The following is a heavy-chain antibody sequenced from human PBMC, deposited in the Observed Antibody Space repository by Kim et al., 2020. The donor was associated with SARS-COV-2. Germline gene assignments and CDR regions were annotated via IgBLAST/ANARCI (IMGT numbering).Heavy chain of an antibody. V-gene: IGHV3-21*01. J-gene: IGHJ4*02. Sequence: GGSLRLSCAASGFTFSSYSMNWVRQAPGKGLEWVSSISSSSSYIYYADSVKGRFTISRDNAKNSLYLQMNSLRAEDTAVYYCARDFRYYDILTGYLDFDYWGQGTLVTVSS. CDR3: ARDFRYYDILTGYLDFDY. CDR2: ISSSSSYI. D-gene: IGHD3-9*01. CDR1: GFTFSSYS.